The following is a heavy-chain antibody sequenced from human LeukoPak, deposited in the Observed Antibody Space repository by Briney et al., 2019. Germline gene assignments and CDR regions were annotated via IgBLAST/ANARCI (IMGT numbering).Heavy chain of an antibody. D-gene: IGHD5-18*01. J-gene: IGHJ4*02. CDR2: IIPIFGTA. CDR3: ASSRGYSYGYSDY. Sequence: SVTVSCKASGGTFSSYAISWVRQAPGQGLEWMGGIIPIFGTANYAQKFQGRVTITTDESTSTAYMELSSLRSEDTAVYYCASSRGYSYGYSDYWGQGTLVTVSS. V-gene: IGHV1-69*05. CDR1: GGTFSSYA.